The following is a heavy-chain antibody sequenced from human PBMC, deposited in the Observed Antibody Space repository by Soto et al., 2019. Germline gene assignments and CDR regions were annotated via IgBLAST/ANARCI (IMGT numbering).Heavy chain of an antibody. CDR3: AKVDIPYYYYGMDV. D-gene: IGHD2-15*01. CDR1: GFTFSSYG. J-gene: IGHJ6*02. V-gene: IGHV3-30*18. Sequence: QVQLVESGGGVVQPGRSLRLSCAASGFTFSSYGMHWVRQAPGKGLEWVAVISYDGSNKYYADSVKGRFTISRDNSKNTLYLQMISLRAEDTAVYYCAKVDIPYYYYGMDVWGQGTTVTVSS. CDR2: ISYDGSNK.